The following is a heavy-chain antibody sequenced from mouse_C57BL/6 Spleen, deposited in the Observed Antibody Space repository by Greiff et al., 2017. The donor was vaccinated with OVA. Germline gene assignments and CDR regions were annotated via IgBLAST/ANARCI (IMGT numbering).Heavy chain of an antibody. J-gene: IGHJ1*03. Sequence: EVKLQESGPELVKPGASVKISCKASGYSFTGYYMNWVKQSPEKSLEWIGEINPSTGGTTYNQKFKAKATLTVDKSSSTAYMQLKSLTSEDSAVYYCAYYGSRTYWYFDVWGTGTTVTVSS. D-gene: IGHD1-1*01. V-gene: IGHV1-42*01. CDR2: INPSTGGT. CDR1: GYSFTGYY. CDR3: AYYGSRTYWYFDV.